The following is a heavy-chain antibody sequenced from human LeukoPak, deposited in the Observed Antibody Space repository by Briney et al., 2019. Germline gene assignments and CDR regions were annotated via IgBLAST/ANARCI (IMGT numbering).Heavy chain of an antibody. J-gene: IGHJ4*02. Sequence: GASVKVSCKASGYTFTGYYMHWVRQAPGQGLEWMGRINPNSGGTNYAQKFQGRVTMTRDTSISTAYMELSSLRSEDTAVYYCASGVTASSSSYYFDYWGQGTLVTVSS. CDR2: INPNSGGT. D-gene: IGHD6-6*01. CDR3: ASGVTASSSSYYFDY. V-gene: IGHV1-2*06. CDR1: GYTFTGYY.